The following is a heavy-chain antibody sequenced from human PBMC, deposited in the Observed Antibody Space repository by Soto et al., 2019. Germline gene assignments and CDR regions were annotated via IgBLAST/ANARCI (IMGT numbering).Heavy chain of an antibody. CDR1: GGSFSGYY. CDR3: ARGQDFGVVIPPYYYGMDV. J-gene: IGHJ6*02. Sequence: PSETLSLTCAVYGGSFSGYYWSWIRQPPGKGLEWIGEINHSGSTNYNPSLKSRVTISVDTSKNQFSLKLSSVTAADTAVYYCARGQDFGVVIPPYYYGMDVWGQGTTVTVSS. CDR2: INHSGST. D-gene: IGHD3-3*01. V-gene: IGHV4-34*01.